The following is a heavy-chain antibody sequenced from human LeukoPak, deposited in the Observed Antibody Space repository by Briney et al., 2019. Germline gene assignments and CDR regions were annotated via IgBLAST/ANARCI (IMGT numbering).Heavy chain of an antibody. CDR3: ARPLLLYHGMDV. J-gene: IGHJ6*02. D-gene: IGHD2-15*01. V-gene: IGHV3-74*01. CDR1: GFTFSSYW. CDR2: INSDGSST. Sequence: GGSLRLSCAASGFTFSSYWMHWVRHAPGKGLVWVSRINSDGSSTSYADSVKGRFTISRDNAKNTLYLQMNSLRAEDTAVYYCARPLLLYHGMDVWGQGTTVTVSS.